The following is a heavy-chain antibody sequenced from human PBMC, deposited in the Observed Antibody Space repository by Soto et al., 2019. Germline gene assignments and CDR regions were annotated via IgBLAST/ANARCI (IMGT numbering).Heavy chain of an antibody. CDR1: GFTFSNYA. V-gene: IGHV3-30-3*01. Sequence: GGFLRLSCAASGFTFSNYAMHWVRQAPGKGLEWVAVISYDGSNKYYADSVKGRFTISRDNSQNTLYLQMNSPTAEDTADYYCARRPTPYYFDYWGQGTLVTVSS. J-gene: IGHJ4*02. CDR2: ISYDGSNK. CDR3: ARRPTPYYFDY.